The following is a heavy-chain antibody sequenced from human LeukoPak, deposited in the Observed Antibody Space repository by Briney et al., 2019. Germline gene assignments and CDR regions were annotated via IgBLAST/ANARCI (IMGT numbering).Heavy chain of an antibody. D-gene: IGHD4-11*01. CDR2: ISYDGSNK. CDR3: AKDHSFDW. CDR1: EXTFSSYD. V-gene: IGHV3-30*18. Sequence: PGGSLRLSWAASEXTFSSYDIHWVRQAPGKGLEWVAVISYDGSNKYYADSVKGRFAISRDNSKNTLYLQMNSLTSEDTAVYYCAKDHSFDWWGQGTLVTVSS. J-gene: IGHJ4*02.